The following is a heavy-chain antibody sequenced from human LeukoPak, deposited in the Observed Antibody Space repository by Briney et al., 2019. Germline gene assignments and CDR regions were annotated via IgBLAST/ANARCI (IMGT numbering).Heavy chain of an antibody. CDR3: IKDRSGTYSFDY. CDR1: GFTFRSCA. Sequence: GGSLRLSCSAFGFTFRSCAMHWVRQAPGKGLEYVSTITSNGGSTYYADSVKGRFTISRDNSKNTLYLQMSSLRTEDTAVYYCIKDRSGTYSFDYWGRGTLVTVSS. V-gene: IGHV3-64D*06. D-gene: IGHD1-26*01. CDR2: ITSNGGST. J-gene: IGHJ4*02.